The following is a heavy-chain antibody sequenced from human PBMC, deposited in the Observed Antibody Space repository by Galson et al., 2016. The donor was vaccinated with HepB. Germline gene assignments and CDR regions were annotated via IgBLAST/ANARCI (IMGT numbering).Heavy chain of an antibody. V-gene: IGHV3-13*01. CDR1: GFTFSNYD. J-gene: IGHJ4*02. D-gene: IGHD4-11*01. CDR2: YVVAGNT. CDR3: ATMDYNANSAY. Sequence: SLRLSCAASGFTFSNYDMHWVRQGMGKGLEWVSGYVVAGNTYYADSVKGRFTISRDNAKNSLYLQMNSLRDEDTAAYYCATMDYNANSAYWGQGTLVTVSS.